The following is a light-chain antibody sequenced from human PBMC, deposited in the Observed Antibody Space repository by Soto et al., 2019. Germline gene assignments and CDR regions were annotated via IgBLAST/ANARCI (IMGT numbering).Light chain of an antibody. CDR3: QQYYSYPLT. J-gene: IGKJ1*01. CDR1: QGISSY. Sequence: AIRLTQSPSSLSASTGDRVTITCRASQGISSYLAWYQQKPGKAPKLLIYAASTLLSGVPSRCSGSGSGTDFTLTISCLQSDDFATDYGQQYYSYPLTFGQGTKVDSK. CDR2: AAS. V-gene: IGKV1-8*01.